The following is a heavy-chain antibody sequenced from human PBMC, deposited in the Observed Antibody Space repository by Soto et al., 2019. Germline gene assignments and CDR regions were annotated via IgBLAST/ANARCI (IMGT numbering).Heavy chain of an antibody. Sequence: QVQLVQSGAEVKKPGSSVKVSCKASGGTFSSYAISWVRQAPGQGLEWMGGIIPIFGTANYAQKFQSRVTLPADKSTSPAQLEPRRMRSEDTAVYYSARVVLVAGQNYYYYGMAVWGQGTPVTAS. V-gene: IGHV1-69*06. CDR2: IIPIFGTA. CDR1: GGTFSSYA. CDR3: ARVVLVAGQNYYYYGMAV. J-gene: IGHJ6*02. D-gene: IGHD3-3*01.